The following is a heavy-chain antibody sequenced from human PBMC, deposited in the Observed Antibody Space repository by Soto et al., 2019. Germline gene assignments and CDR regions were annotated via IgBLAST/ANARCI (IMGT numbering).Heavy chain of an antibody. D-gene: IGHD3-3*01. CDR1: GFTFRSYW. V-gene: IGHV3-7*03. Sequence: PGGSLRLSCATSGFTFRSYWITWVRQAPWKGPEWVANIKPDGIEKQYVDSVKGRFTVSRDNAKKSLDLQMNSLRVEDTAVYYCARAEDYDFYSGPTNYFDNADQGSQVTVS. CDR2: IKPDGIEK. J-gene: IGHJ4*02. CDR3: ARAEDYDFYSGPTNYFDN.